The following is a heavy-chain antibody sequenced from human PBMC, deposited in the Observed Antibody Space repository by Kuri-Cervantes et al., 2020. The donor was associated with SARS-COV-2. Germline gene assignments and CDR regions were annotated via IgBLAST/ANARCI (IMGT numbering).Heavy chain of an antibody. CDR1: GFTFTSHA. J-gene: IGHJ5*02. Sequence: GGSLRLSCAVSGFTFTSHAMHWVRQAPGKGLEWVSSISSSSSYIYYADSVKGRFTISRDNSKNTLYLQMNSLRAEDTAVYYCARVGGDGYNSNWFDPWGQGTLVTVSS. D-gene: IGHD5-24*01. CDR3: ARVGGDGYNSNWFDP. CDR2: ISSSSSYI. V-gene: IGHV3-21*01.